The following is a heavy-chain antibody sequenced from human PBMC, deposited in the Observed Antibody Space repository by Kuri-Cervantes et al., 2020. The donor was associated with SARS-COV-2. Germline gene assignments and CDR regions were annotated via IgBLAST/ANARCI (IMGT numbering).Heavy chain of an antibody. Sequence: GGSLRLSCAASGFTFSSYWMTWVRQAPGKGLEWVSIINDAGTTTHYADSVRGRFTISRDNSKNTVYLQMNNLEVEDTAVYFCATGFTSVWFRPLAYWGQGTLVTVSS. CDR1: GFTFSSYW. CDR3: ATGFTSVWFRPLAY. CDR2: INDAGTTT. V-gene: IGHV3-23*01. D-gene: IGHD3-10*01. J-gene: IGHJ4*02.